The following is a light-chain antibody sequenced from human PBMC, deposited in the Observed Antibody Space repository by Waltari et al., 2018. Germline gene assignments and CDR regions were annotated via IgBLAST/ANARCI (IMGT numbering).Light chain of an antibody. V-gene: IGLV2-8*01. CDR1: NSDVGAYNY. Sequence: QSVLTQPPSATGSPGQSVTISCTGTNSDVGAYNYVSWYQQHPGKVPKLLSYEVTKRPSGVPDRFSGSKSGNTASLTVSGLQADDEADYYCSSYAHNNHFVFGTGTKVTVL. CDR3: SSYAHNNHFV. CDR2: EVT. J-gene: IGLJ1*01.